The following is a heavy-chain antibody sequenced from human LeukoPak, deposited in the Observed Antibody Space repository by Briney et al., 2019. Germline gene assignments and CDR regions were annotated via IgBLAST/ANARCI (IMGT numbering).Heavy chain of an antibody. D-gene: IGHD6-19*01. Sequence: GASVKVSCKASGYTFTSYGISWVRQAPGQGLEWMGWISAYNGNTNYAQKLQGRVTMTTDTSTSTAYMELRSLRSDDTAVYYCARSQSYIAVAGRVGVAVSGIRYWGQGTLVTVSS. J-gene: IGHJ4*02. CDR3: ARSQSYIAVAGRVGVAVSGIRY. V-gene: IGHV1-18*01. CDR2: ISAYNGNT. CDR1: GYTFTSYG.